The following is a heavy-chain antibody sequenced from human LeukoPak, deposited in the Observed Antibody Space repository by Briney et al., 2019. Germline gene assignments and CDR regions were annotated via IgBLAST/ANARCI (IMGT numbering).Heavy chain of an antibody. D-gene: IGHD5-18*01. CDR3: ARTAGWSYGFDY. J-gene: IGHJ4*02. V-gene: IGHV4-31*03. Sequence: PSETLSLTCTVSGGSISTGGYYWTWIRQHRGKGLEWIGYIYNSGTTYYNPSLESRVTISGDTSKNQFSLKLSSVTAADTAVYYCARTAGWSYGFDYWGQGTLVTVSS. CDR2: IYNSGTT. CDR1: GGSISTGGYY.